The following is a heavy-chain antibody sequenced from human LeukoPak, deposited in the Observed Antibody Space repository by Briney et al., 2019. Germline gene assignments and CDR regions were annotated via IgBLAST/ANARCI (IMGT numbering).Heavy chain of an antibody. CDR1: GYSFTNYW. J-gene: IGHJ4*02. D-gene: IGHD6-19*01. CDR2: IYPGDSDT. Sequence: GESLKISCKGSGYSFTNYWIGWVRQLPGKGLEWMGIIYPGDSDTRYSTSFQGQVTISAGKSITTAYLQWSSLKASDTAMYYCARQNRYGSGWYEGGFDYWGQGILVTVSS. V-gene: IGHV5-51*01. CDR3: ARQNRYGSGWYEGGFDY.